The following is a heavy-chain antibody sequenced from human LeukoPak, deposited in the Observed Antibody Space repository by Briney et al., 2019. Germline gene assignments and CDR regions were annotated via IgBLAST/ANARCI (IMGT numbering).Heavy chain of an antibody. D-gene: IGHD2-2*01. CDR2: IYYSGST. V-gene: IGHV4-59*12. Sequence: SETLSLTCTVSGGSISSYYWSWIRQPPGKGLEWIGYIYYSGSTNYNPSLKSRVTISVDTSKNQFSLKLSSVTAADTAVYYCARGPEYCSSTSCYRWFDPWGQGTLVTVSS. CDR3: ARGPEYCSSTSCYRWFDP. CDR1: GGSISSYY. J-gene: IGHJ5*02.